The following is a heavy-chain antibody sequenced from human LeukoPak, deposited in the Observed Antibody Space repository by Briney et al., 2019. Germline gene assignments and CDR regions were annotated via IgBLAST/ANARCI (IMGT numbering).Heavy chain of an antibody. D-gene: IGHD3-9*01. J-gene: IGHJ4*02. CDR1: GFTFSSYA. Sequence: GGSLRLSCAASGFTFSSYAMSWVRQAPGKGLEWVSAISGSGGSTYYADSVKGRFTISRDNSKNMLYLQMNSLRAEDTAVYYCAKTPYFDWLLPNDYWGQGTLVTVSS. V-gene: IGHV3-23*01. CDR2: ISGSGGST. CDR3: AKTPYFDWLLPNDY.